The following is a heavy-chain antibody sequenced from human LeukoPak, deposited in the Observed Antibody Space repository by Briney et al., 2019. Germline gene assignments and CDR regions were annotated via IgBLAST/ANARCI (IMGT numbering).Heavy chain of an antibody. CDR1: GFTFSNYA. Sequence: GGSLRLSCAASGFTFSNYAMSWVRQAPGKGLEWVSAISGSASSTYHADSVKGRFTISRDNSKNTLYLQMNSLRADDTAVYYCARESLVRGATNWFDPWGRGSLVTVSS. J-gene: IGHJ5*02. CDR2: ISGSASST. V-gene: IGHV3-23*01. CDR3: ARESLVRGATNWFDP. D-gene: IGHD3-10*01.